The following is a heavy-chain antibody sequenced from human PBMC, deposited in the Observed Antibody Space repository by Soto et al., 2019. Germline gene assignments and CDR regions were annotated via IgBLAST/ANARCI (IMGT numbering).Heavy chain of an antibody. J-gene: IGHJ5*02. Sequence: LKESAPGWLKPWETRSLTCGVSVGSIIRSSWTGFQRPPGRGLRWFGYAIYSGDTGYNPSLKSRVTMAVDTSKNQVSLKLSSVTAADTAVYYCARDRSTYGGGGTGEVKENWFDPWGQGALVTVSS. V-gene: IGHV4-59*13. CDR2: AIYSGDT. D-gene: IGHD2-8*01. CDR3: ARDRSTYGGGGTGEVKENWFDP. CDR1: VGSIIRSS.